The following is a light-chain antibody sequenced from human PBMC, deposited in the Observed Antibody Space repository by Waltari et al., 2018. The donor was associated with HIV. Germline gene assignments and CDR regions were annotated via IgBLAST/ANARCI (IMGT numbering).Light chain of an antibody. J-gene: IGLJ1*01. CDR3: GSFVGSNSHYV. Sequence: QSALTQPPSASGSPGQSVTISCTGTNSDVGGYNYVSWYQQRPGKASKLMIFEVIKRPSGVPDRFSGSKSGNTATLTVSGLQADDEADYYCGSFVGSNSHYVFGTGTKVTVL. CDR2: EVI. CDR1: NSDVGGYNY. V-gene: IGLV2-8*01.